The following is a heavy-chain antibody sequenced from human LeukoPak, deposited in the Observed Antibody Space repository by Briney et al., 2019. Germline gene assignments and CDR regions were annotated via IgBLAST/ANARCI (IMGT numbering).Heavy chain of an antibody. Sequence: PSETLSLTCTVSGGSISSSSYYWGWIRQPPGKGLEWIGSIYYSGSTYYNPSLKSRVTISVDTSKNQFSLKLSSVTAADTAVYYCAAVVVITEAVDYWGQGTLVTVSS. CDR2: IYYSGST. V-gene: IGHV4-39*07. D-gene: IGHD3-22*01. J-gene: IGHJ4*02. CDR1: GGSISSSSYY. CDR3: AAVVVITEAVDY.